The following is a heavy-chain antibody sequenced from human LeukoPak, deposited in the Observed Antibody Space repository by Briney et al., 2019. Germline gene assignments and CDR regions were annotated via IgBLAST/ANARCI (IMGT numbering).Heavy chain of an antibody. CDR1: GDSIGTYF. J-gene: IGHJ3*02. V-gene: IGHV4-4*07. CDR3: ARDFVETGVVGFDM. Sequence: SETLSLTRTVSGDSIGTYFWNWIRQSAGEGLEWIGHVYDGGRTNYNPSLKGRVTISVDTSRNLFSLRLSSVTAADTAVYYCARDFVETGVVGFDMWGQGTMVTVSS. CDR2: VYDGGRT. D-gene: IGHD2-8*02.